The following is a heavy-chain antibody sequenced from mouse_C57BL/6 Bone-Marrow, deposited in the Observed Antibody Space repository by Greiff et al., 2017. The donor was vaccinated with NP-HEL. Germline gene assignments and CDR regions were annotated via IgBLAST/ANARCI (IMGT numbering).Heavy chain of an antibody. CDR2: IYPGSGNT. Sequence: QVQLKQSGAELVRPGASVKLSCKASGYTFTDYYINWVKQRPGQGLEWIARIYPGSGNTYYNEKFKGKATLTAEKSSSTAYMQLSSLTSEDSAVYFCARWDYDYDGPGFAYWGQGTLVTVSA. D-gene: IGHD2-4*01. V-gene: IGHV1-76*01. J-gene: IGHJ3*01. CDR1: GYTFTDYY. CDR3: ARWDYDYDGPGFAY.